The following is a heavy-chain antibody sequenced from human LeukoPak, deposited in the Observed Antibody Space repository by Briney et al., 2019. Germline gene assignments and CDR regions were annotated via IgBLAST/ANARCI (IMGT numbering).Heavy chain of an antibody. CDR3: AKDRDPIVGATFHY. D-gene: IGHD1-26*01. Sequence: PGGSLRLSCAASGFTFDDYAMHWVRQAPGKGLEWVSGISWNSGSIGYADSVKGRFTISRDNSKNTLYLQMNSLRAEDTAVYYCAKDRDPIVGATFHYWGQGTLVTVSS. CDR2: ISWNSGSI. V-gene: IGHV3-9*01. CDR1: GFTFDDYA. J-gene: IGHJ4*02.